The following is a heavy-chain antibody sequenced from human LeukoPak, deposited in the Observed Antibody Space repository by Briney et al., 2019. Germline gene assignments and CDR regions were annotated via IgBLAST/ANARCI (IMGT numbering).Heavy chain of an antibody. Sequence: SETLSLTCGVQGESFSGYYWSWIRQPPGKGLEWIGYISYIGSTNYNPSLKSRVTISIDTSKNQFSLKLSSVTAADTAVYYCARDLVTVTKGFDIWGQGTMVSVSS. J-gene: IGHJ3*02. D-gene: IGHD4-17*01. CDR3: ARDLVTVTKGFDI. CDR1: GESFSGYY. V-gene: IGHV4-59*01. CDR2: ISYIGST.